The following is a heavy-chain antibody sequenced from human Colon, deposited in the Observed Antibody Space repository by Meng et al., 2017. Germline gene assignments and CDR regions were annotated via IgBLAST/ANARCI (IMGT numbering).Heavy chain of an antibody. D-gene: IGHD3-16*01. V-gene: IGHV3-53*01. CDR3: ARDRGEGGFFDY. J-gene: IGHJ4*02. CDR1: GFTVSNNY. CDR2: VNRDTSR. Sequence: GESLKISCASSGFTVSNNYMNWVRPAPGKGLEWVAVVNRDTSRFYADSAKGRFTIPRDQSKNTVYLQMNSLTVEDTAIYYCARDRGEGGFFDYWGQGILVTVSS.